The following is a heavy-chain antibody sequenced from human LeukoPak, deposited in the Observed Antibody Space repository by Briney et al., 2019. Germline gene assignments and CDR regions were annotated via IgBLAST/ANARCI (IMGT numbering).Heavy chain of an antibody. V-gene: IGHV4-34*01. D-gene: IGHD5/OR15-5a*01. J-gene: IGHJ4*02. CDR1: GGSISSYY. CDR2: INHSGST. Sequence: SETLSLTCTVSGGSISSYYWSWIRQPPGKGLEWIGEINHSGSTNYNPSLKSRVTISVDTSKKQFSLKLSSVTAADTAVYYCARGPVYAGYFDYWGQGTLVTVSS. CDR3: ARGPVYAGYFDY.